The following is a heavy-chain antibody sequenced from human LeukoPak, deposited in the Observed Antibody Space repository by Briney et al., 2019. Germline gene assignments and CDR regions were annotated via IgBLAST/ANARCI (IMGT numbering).Heavy chain of an antibody. J-gene: IGHJ6*02. CDR1: GFTFSSYS. V-gene: IGHV3-21*01. CDR2: ISNSSSYI. Sequence: NPGGSLRLSCAASGFTFSSYSMNWVRQAPGKGLEWVSSISNSSSYIYYADSVKGRFTISRDNVKNSLYLQMNSLRAEDTAVCYCARDSEGWFGELFLRRNYYYGMDVWGQGTMVTVSS. D-gene: IGHD3-10*01. CDR3: ARDSEGWFGELFLRRNYYYGMDV.